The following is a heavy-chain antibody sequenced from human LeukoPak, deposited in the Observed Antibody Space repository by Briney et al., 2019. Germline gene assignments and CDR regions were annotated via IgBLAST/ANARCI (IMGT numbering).Heavy chain of an antibody. Sequence: AETLSLTCTASGFTISSYYMSWIRQPPGKGLEWIGYIYNSGATRYNPSLKSRVTISVDTSENQFYLKLSSVSAADTAVYYCATSHSGAYLHGYWGQGTLVTVSS. J-gene: IGHJ4*02. CDR1: GFTISSYY. D-gene: IGHD6-19*01. CDR2: IYNSGAT. V-gene: IGHV4-59*08. CDR3: ATSHSGAYLHGY.